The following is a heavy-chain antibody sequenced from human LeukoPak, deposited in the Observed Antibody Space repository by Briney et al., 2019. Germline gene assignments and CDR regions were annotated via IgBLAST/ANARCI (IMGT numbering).Heavy chain of an antibody. V-gene: IGHV1-46*01. CDR2: INPSSGST. CDR1: GYSFSSYG. Sequence: ASVKVSCKASGYSFSSYGISWVRQAPGQGLEWMGIINPSSGSTSNAQKFQGRVTMTRDTSTSTVYMELSSLRSEDTAVYYCARDGEYYDSRGSYFDSWGQGTLVTVSS. CDR3: ARDGEYYDSRGSYFDS. D-gene: IGHD3-22*01. J-gene: IGHJ4*02.